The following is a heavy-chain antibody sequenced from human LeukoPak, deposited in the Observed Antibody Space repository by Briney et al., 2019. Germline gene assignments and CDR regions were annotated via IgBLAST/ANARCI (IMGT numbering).Heavy chain of an antibody. J-gene: IGHJ4*02. V-gene: IGHV3-48*04. D-gene: IGHD5-24*01. CDR2: ISSSSSTI. CDR1: GFTFSSYS. Sequence: QPGGSLRLSCAASGFTFSSYSMNWVRQAPGKGLEWVSYISSSSSTIYYADSVKGRFTISRDNAKNSLYLQMNSLRAEDTAVYYCARAHDYNVEYFDYWGQGTLVTVSS. CDR3: ARAHDYNVEYFDY.